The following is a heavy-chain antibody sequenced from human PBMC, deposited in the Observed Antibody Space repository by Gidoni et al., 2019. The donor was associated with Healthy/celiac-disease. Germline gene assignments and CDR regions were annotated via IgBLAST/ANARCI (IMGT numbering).Heavy chain of an antibody. V-gene: IGHV1-18*01. D-gene: IGHD1-26*01. CDR1: GYTFTSYG. CDR3: ARRDMGGSYYADAYYFDY. CDR2: ISAYNGNT. Sequence: QVQLVQSGAEVKNPGASVKVSCKASGYTFTSYGSSWVRQAPGQGLEWMVWISAYNGNTNYEQKLQGRVTMTTDTSTSTAYMELRSLRSDDTAVYYCARRDMGGSYYADAYYFDYWGQGTLVTVSS. J-gene: IGHJ4*02.